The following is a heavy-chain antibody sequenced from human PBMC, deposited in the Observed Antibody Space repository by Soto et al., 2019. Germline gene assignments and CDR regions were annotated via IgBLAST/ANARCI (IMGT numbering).Heavy chain of an antibody. D-gene: IGHD2-21*01. Sequence: TSETLSLTCTVCCVCIHNSHSFWAWIRQPPAKRLQFIARVYHNGGAQCNSSLKSRVTISVDTANNQVSLRMRSLTAADTPFYYCGRLVEGATRHSDRDSCGKGILGTVSS. CDR1: CVCIHNSHSF. V-gene: IGHV4-39*01. CDR2: VYHNGGA. CDR3: GRLVEGATRHSDRDS. J-gene: IGHJ5*01.